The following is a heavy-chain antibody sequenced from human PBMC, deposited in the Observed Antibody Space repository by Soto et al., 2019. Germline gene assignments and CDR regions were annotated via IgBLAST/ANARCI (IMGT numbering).Heavy chain of an antibody. CDR2: IIPIFGTA. D-gene: IGHD5-18*01. Sequence: SVKVSCKASGGTFSSYAISWVRQAPGQGLEWMGGIIPIFGTANYAQKFQGRVTITADKSTSTAYMELSSLRSEDTAVYYCARDLYYTAMDNYGMDVWGQGTTVTVSS. J-gene: IGHJ6*02. V-gene: IGHV1-69*06. CDR1: GGTFSSYA. CDR3: ARDLYYTAMDNYGMDV.